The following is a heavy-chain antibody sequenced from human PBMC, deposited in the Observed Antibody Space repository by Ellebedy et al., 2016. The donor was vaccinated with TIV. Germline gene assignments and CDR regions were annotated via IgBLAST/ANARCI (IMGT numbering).Heavy chain of an antibody. V-gene: IGHV3-7*01. J-gene: IGHJ3*02. CDR2: INQDGSEK. CDR1: GFSFRSYW. D-gene: IGHD4-17*01. CDR3: ATDGSYGDYRSPTHAFEI. Sequence: GGSLRLSCTASGFSFRSYWMTWVRQAPGKGLDWVANINQDGSEKFYGDSVKGRFTISRDNAKNSLYLQVNSLRVEDTGVYYCATDGSYGDYRSPTHAFEIWGQGTMVTVSS.